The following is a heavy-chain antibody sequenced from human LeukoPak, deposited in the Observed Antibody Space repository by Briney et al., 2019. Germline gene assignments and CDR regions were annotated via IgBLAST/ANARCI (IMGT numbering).Heavy chain of an antibody. D-gene: IGHD1-26*01. CDR3: VRLFCATSACPRGYVHH. V-gene: IGHV4-39*01. CDR2: MYFTGST. J-gene: IGHJ1*01. Sequence: PSETLSLTCSVSGDSFSRSNYYGGWIRQSPGKGLEWLGSMYFTGSTFYTPSLESRVTISGDTSKNQFSLKLSSVSAADTAVYYCVRLFCATSACPRGYVHHWGQGTRVIVSS. CDR1: GDSFSRSNYY.